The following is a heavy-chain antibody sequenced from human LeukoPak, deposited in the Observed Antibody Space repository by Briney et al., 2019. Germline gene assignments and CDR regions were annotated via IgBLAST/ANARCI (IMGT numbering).Heavy chain of an antibody. V-gene: IGHV1-18*01. Sequence: GASVKVSCKASGYTFTSYGISWVRQAPGQGLEWMGWISAYNGNTNYAQKLQGRVTMTTDTSTSTAYMELRSLRSDDTAVYYCATRFDDSSGYYTEDYWGQGTLVTVSS. J-gene: IGHJ4*02. CDR2: ISAYNGNT. D-gene: IGHD3-22*01. CDR1: GYTFTSYG. CDR3: ATRFDDSSGYYTEDY.